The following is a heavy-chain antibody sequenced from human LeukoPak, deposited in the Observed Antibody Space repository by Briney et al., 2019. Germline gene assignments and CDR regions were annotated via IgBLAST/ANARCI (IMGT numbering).Heavy chain of an antibody. Sequence: ASVKVSCKASGGIFSSYGISWVRQAPGQGLDWMGGIIPLFGITNYAQKLQGRVTLTADESTSTAYMELSSLRSEDTARYYCAKVVYYYYGMDVWGQGTTVTVSS. J-gene: IGHJ6*02. V-gene: IGHV1-69*13. CDR2: IIPLFGIT. CDR1: GGIFSSYG. CDR3: AKVVYYYYGMDV.